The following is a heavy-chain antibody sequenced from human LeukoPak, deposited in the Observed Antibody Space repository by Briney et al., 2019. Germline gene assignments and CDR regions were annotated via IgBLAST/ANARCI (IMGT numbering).Heavy chain of an antibody. V-gene: IGHV1-46*01. CDR3: ARGPPYCSSTSCPLYY. J-gene: IGHJ4*02. CDR2: INPSGGST. D-gene: IGHD2-2*01. Sequence: ASVKVSCKSSGYTFTSYYMHWVRQAPGKGLEWMGIINPSGGSTSYAQKFQGRVTMTRDTSTSTVYMELSSLRSEDTAVYYCARGPPYCSSTSCPLYYWGQGTLVTVSS. CDR1: GYTFTSYY.